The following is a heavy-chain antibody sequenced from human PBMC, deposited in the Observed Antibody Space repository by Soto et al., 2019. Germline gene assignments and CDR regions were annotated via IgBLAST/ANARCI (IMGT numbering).Heavy chain of an antibody. CDR2: IGAARDP. V-gene: IGHV3-13*05. Sequence: GGSLIVFCATSGFTFSNFDMHWVGQVPGKGLEWVSAIGAARDPYYLGSVKGRFTISSENAKNSVYLQMSDLRAGDSAVYYCARAYTGRLPRRADYYYAMDVWGQGTPVTGSS. CDR3: ARAYTGRLPRRADYYYAMDV. J-gene: IGHJ6*02. CDR1: GFTFSNFD. D-gene: IGHD2-2*02.